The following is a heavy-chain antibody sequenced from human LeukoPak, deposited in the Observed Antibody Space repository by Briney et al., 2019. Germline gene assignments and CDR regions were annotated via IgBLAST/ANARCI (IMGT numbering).Heavy chain of an antibody. V-gene: IGHV3-43*02. CDR1: GFTFDDYA. Sequence: GGSLRLSCAASGFTFDDYAIHCVRQAPGKGLEGCSLMSGYGGSTYYADTVKGRFTISRDNSKNSLFLEMNSLRTADTALYYCAKVSLRDDYAAPFDIWGHGTMVTVSS. D-gene: IGHD5-24*01. CDR2: MSGYGGST. CDR3: AKVSLRDDYAAPFDI. J-gene: IGHJ3*02.